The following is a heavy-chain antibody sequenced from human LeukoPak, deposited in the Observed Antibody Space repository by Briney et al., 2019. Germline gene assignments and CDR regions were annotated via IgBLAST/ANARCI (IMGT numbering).Heavy chain of an antibody. D-gene: IGHD6-13*01. V-gene: IGHV4-61*01. CDR1: GGSISSSSYY. J-gene: IGHJ5*02. CDR2: IYYSGST. CDR3: ARTIAAAGSDP. Sequence: SETLSLTCTVSGGSISSSSYYWSWIRQPPGKGLEWIGYIYYSGSTNYNPSLKSRVTISVDTSKNQFSLKLSSVTAADTAVYYCARTIAAAGSDPWGQGTLVTVSS.